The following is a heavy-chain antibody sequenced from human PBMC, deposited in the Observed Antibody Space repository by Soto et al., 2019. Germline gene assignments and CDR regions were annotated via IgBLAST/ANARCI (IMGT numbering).Heavy chain of an antibody. CDR3: AREYPDPGDPYYCYGMDV. V-gene: IGHV3-30-3*01. D-gene: IGHD4-17*01. CDR1: GFTFSSYA. J-gene: IGHJ6*02. Sequence: QVQLVESGGGVVQPGRSLRLSCAASGFTFSSYAMHWVRQAPGKGLEWVAVISYDGSNKYYADSVKGRFTISRDNSKNTLYLQMNSLRAEDTAVYYCAREYPDPGDPYYCYGMDVWGQGTTVTVSS. CDR2: ISYDGSNK.